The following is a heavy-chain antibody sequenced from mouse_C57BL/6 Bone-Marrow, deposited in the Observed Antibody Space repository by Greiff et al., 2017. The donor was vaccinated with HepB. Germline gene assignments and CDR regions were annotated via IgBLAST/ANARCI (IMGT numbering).Heavy chain of an antibody. CDR1: GYAFSSSW. D-gene: IGHD1-1*02. Sequence: VQLQQSGPELVKPGASVKISCKASGYAFSSSWMNWVKQRPGKGLEWIGRLYPGDGDTNSNGKFKGKATLTADKSSSTAYMQLSSLTSEDSAVYFCARGVPGGYWGQGTTLTVSS. CDR3: ARGVPGGY. V-gene: IGHV1-82*01. CDR2: LYPGDGDT. J-gene: IGHJ2*01.